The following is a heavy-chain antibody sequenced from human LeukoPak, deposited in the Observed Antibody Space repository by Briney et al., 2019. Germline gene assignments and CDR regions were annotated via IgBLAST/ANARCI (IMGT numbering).Heavy chain of an antibody. V-gene: IGHV3-30*18. CDR1: GFTFSSYG. CDR2: ISYDGSNK. Sequence: GGSLRLSCAASGFTFSSYGMHWVRQAPGKGLEWVAVISYDGSNKYYADSVKSRFTISRDNSKNTLYLQMNSLRAEDTAVYYCAKDPHWYPLHYYFDYWGQGTLVTVSS. CDR3: AKDPHWYPLHYYFDY. J-gene: IGHJ4*02. D-gene: IGHD2-8*02.